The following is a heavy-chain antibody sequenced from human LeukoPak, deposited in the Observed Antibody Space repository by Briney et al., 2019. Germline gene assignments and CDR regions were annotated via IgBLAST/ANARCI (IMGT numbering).Heavy chain of an antibody. CDR2: IYISGST. CDR1: GGSISSYY. V-gene: IGHV4-4*07. CDR3: ARESRYFDWLSQSMNWFDP. Sequence: PSETLSLTCTVSGGSISSYYWSWIRQPAGKGLEWIGRIYISGSTNYNPSLKSRVTMSVDTSKNQFSLKLSSVTAADTAVYYCARESRYFDWLSQSMNWFDPWGQGTLVTVSS. D-gene: IGHD3-9*01. J-gene: IGHJ5*02.